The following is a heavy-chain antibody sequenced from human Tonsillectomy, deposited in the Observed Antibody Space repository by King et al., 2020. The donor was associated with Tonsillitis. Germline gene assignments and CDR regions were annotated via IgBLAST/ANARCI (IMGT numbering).Heavy chain of an antibody. CDR1: RFIFSTHA. CDR3: ARSYYSDSSGYPSDAFNI. J-gene: IGHJ3*02. V-gene: IGHV3-23*04. CDR2: VSGRGGLT. Sequence: DVQLVESGGGLVQPGGSLRLSCAASRFIFSTHAMSWVRQAPGKGLEWVSAVSGRGGLTYYADSVTGRFTISRDNSKSTLYLQMSGLRAEDTAVYYCARSYYSDSSGYPSDAFNIWGQGTMVTVSS. D-gene: IGHD3-22*01.